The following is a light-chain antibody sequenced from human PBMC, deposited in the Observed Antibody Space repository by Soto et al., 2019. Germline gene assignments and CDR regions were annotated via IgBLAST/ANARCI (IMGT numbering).Light chain of an antibody. J-gene: IGLJ1*01. CDR2: EVS. CDR3: SSYTDSSTLV. Sequence: LPQPASVSGSPGQSITISCTGTSSDIGGYFYVSWYQQHPGSAPKLILYEVSNRPSGVSNSFSGSKSGNTASLTISGLQAEDEADYYCSSYTDSSTLVFGTGTKVTVL. CDR1: SSDIGGYFY. V-gene: IGLV2-14*01.